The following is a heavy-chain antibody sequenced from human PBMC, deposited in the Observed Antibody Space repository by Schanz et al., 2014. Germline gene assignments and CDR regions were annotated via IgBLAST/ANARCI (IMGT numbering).Heavy chain of an antibody. CDR3: AKSGYCRSTSCYQYNYYGLDV. V-gene: IGHV3-48*03. D-gene: IGHD2-2*03. CDR2: ISGSGNTI. Sequence: EVQLVESGGGLVQPGGSLRLSCAVSGFRFKTYEMNWVRQAPGQGLEWLSYISGSGNTIYYADSVKGRFTISRDNSKNTLYLQMDSLRAEDTAVYYCAKSGYCRSTSCYQYNYYGLDVWGQGTTVTVSS. J-gene: IGHJ6*02. CDR1: GFRFKTYE.